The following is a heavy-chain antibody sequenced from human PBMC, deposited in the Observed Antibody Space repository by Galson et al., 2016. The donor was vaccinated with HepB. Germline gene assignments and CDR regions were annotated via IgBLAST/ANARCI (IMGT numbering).Heavy chain of an antibody. V-gene: IGHV4-31*03. Sequence: TLSLTCTVSGASVSSGGYHWTWIRQRPGKGLEWIGYIYYSGSTYYNPSLKSRVRISVDTSTNKFSLKVTSVTAADTAVYYCARAPYYYDSVGYPHTFDYWGPGTLVTVSS. CDR1: GASVSSGGYH. CDR2: IYYSGST. D-gene: IGHD3-22*01. CDR3: ARAPYYYDSVGYPHTFDY. J-gene: IGHJ4*02.